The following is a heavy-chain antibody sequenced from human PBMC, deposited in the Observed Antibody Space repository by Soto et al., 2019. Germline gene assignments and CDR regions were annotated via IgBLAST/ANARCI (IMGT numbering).Heavy chain of an antibody. CDR3: GKERRGSGWSVCNF. J-gene: IGHJ4*02. V-gene: IGHV3-23*01. Sequence: LRLSCTASVFPFSHYAMNWVRQGPGTRLEWVADISGSGDSARYADSVRGRFTISRDNSRDTLYLQMNSLRVDETAVYYCGKERRGSGWSVCNFWGQGALVTVSS. CDR2: ISGSGDSA. CDR1: VFPFSHYA. D-gene: IGHD6-13*01.